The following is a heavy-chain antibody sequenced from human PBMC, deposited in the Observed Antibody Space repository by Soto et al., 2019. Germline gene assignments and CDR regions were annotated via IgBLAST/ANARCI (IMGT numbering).Heavy chain of an antibody. J-gene: IGHJ4*02. Sequence: ASVKVSCKASGYTFTSYAMHWVRQAPGQKLEWMGWINAGNGNTKYSQKFQGRVTITRDTSASTVYMELSSLRSEDTVVYYCSREKGDYFDYSARGSLVTVSA. CDR3: SREKGDYFDY. V-gene: IGHV1-3*01. CDR1: GYTFTSYA. CDR2: INAGNGNT.